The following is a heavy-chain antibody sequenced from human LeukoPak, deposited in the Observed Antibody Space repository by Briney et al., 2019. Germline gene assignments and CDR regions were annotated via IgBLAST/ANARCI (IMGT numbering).Heavy chain of an antibody. CDR3: AREEVVIRPYFDY. D-gene: IGHD3-22*01. CDR2: IWYDGSNK. J-gene: IGHJ4*02. Sequence: GRSLRLSCAASGFTFSSYGMHWVRKAPGKGLEWVAVIWYDGSNKYYADSVKGRFTISRDNSKNTLYLQMNSLRAEDTAVYYCAREEVVIRPYFDYWGQGTLVTVSS. CDR1: GFTFSSYG. V-gene: IGHV3-33*01.